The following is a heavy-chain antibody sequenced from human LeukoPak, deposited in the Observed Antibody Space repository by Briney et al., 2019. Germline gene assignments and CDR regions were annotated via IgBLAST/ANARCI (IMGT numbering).Heavy chain of an antibody. CDR3: ARDRSGYYPPLPFDY. Sequence: GGSLRLSCAASEFTFSSYSMNWVRQAPGKGLEWVSSISTSSSYIYYADSVKGRFTISRDNAKNSLYLQMNSLRAEDTAVYYCARDRSGYYPPLPFDYWGQGTLVTVSS. J-gene: IGHJ4*02. CDR1: EFTFSSYS. CDR2: ISTSSSYI. D-gene: IGHD3-3*01. V-gene: IGHV3-21*01.